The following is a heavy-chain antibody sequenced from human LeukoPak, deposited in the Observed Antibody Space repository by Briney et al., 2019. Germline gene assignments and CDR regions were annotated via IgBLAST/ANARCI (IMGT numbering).Heavy chain of an antibody. D-gene: IGHD3-22*01. CDR1: GFTFSSYS. CDR2: ISSSSSYI. CDR3: ARDRDYYDSSGVSTRNFDY. V-gene: IGHV3-21*01. J-gene: IGHJ4*02. Sequence: PGGSLRLSCAASGFTFSSYSMNWVRQAPGKGLEWVSSISSSSSYIYYADSVKGRFTISRDNAKNSLYLQMNSLRAEDTAVYYCARDRDYYDSSGVSTRNFDYWGQGTLVTVSS.